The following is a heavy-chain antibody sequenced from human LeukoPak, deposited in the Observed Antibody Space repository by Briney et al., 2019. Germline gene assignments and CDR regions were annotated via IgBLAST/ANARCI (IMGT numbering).Heavy chain of an antibody. CDR2: INAGNGNT. CDR3: ARGDSSSWYAGDWFDP. CDR1: GYTFASYT. J-gene: IGHJ5*02. Sequence: ASVKVSCKASGYTFASYTIHWVRQAPGQRLEWMGWINAGNGNTKYSQKFQGRVTITRGTSASTAYMELNSLRSEDTAVYYCARGDSSSWYAGDWFDPWGQGTPVTVSS. D-gene: IGHD6-13*01. V-gene: IGHV1-3*01.